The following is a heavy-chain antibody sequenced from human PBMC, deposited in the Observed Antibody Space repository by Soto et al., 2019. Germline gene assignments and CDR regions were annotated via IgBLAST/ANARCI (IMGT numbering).Heavy chain of an antibody. J-gene: IGHJ4*02. V-gene: IGHV5-10-1*01. CDR3: ARQGRDGYPSRY. D-gene: IGHD5-12*01. CDR1: GYSFTNYW. Sequence: GESLKLSCKCSGYSFTNYWITWVRQMPGKGLEWLGRVDPTDSYSNYSPSFQGHVTISADKSISTAYLQWSSLKASDTAMYYCARQGRDGYPSRYWGQGTLVTVSS. CDR2: VDPTDSYS.